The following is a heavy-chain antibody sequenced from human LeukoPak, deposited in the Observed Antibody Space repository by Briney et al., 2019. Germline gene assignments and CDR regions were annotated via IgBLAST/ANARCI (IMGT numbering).Heavy chain of an antibody. CDR2: IKSKTDGGTM. CDR3: STGNGYE. Sequence: KPGGSLRLSCTASGFTFSDAWMTWVRQAPGKGLEWVGRIKSKTDGGTMDYAAPVKGRFTISRDDSKNILSLQMNSLKTEDTAVYYCSTGNGYEWGQGTLVTVSS. J-gene: IGHJ4*02. V-gene: IGHV3-15*01. CDR1: GFTFSDAW. D-gene: IGHD5-12*01.